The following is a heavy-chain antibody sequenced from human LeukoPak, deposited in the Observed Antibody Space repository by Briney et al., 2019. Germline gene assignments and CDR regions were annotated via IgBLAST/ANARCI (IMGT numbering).Heavy chain of an antibody. J-gene: IGHJ4*02. CDR3: AKDRTTMTNYFDY. CDR2: ISGSGDNT. CDR1: GFTFSTYA. Sequence: GGSLRLSCAASGFTFSTYAMSWVRQAPGKGLEWVSAISGSGDNTFYADSVKGRFTISRDNSRNTLYLHMNSLRADDTAIYYCAKDRTTMTNYFDYWGQGTLVTVSS. V-gene: IGHV3-23*01. D-gene: IGHD3-22*01.